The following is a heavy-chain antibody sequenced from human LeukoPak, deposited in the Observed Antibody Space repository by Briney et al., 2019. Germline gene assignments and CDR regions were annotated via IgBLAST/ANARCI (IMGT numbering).Heavy chain of an antibody. CDR1: GFTFSRYS. CDR3: AAYGDYYYMDV. J-gene: IGHJ6*03. V-gene: IGHV3-48*01. Sequence: PGGSLRLSCAASGFTFSRYSMNWVRQAPGKGLEWVSYISSSSSTIYYADSVKGRFTISRDNAKNSLYLQMNSLRAEDTAVYYCAAYGDYYYMDVWGKGTTVTVSS. D-gene: IGHD4-17*01. CDR2: ISSSSSTI.